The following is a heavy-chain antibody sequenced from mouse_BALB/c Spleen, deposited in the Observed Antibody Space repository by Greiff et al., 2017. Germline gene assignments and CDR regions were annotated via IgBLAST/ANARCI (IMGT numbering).Heavy chain of an antibody. D-gene: IGHD1-1*01. Sequence: EVKLMESGGDLVKPGGSLKLSCAASGFTFSSYGMSWVRQTPDKRLEWVATISSGGSYTYYPDSVKGRFTISRDNAKNTLYLQMSSLKSEDTAMYYCASERTTVVPFDYWGQGTTLTVSS. CDR1: GFTFSSYG. J-gene: IGHJ2*01. CDR2: ISSGGSYT. V-gene: IGHV5-6*01. CDR3: ASERTTVVPFDY.